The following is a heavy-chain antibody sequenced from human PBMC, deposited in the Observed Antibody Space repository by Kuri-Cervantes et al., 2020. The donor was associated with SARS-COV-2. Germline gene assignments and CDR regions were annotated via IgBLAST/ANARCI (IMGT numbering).Heavy chain of an antibody. CDR1: GYTFTSYG. J-gene: IGHJ3*02. CDR3: ARDSNKRLYGEVLSLGDAFDI. Sequence: ASVKVSCKASGYTFTSYGISWVRQAPGQGLEWMGWISAYNGNTNYAQKLQGRVTMTTDTSTSTAYMELRSLRSDDTAVYYRARDSNKRLYGEVLSLGDAFDIWGQGTMVTVSS. CDR2: ISAYNGNT. D-gene: IGHD3-10*01. V-gene: IGHV1-18*01.